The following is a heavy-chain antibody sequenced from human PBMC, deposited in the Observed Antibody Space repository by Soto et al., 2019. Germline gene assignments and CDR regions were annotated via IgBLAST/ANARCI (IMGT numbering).Heavy chain of an antibody. D-gene: IGHD6-13*01. V-gene: IGHV3-23*01. CDR2: ISGSGGST. CDR1: GFTFNNYV. J-gene: IGHJ3*02. Sequence: GGSLRLSCAASGFTFNNYVMSWVRQAPGKGLEWVSAISGSGGSTYYADSVKDRFTISRGNSKNTLYLQMNSLRAEDTAVYYCAKVGLRIAATGADAFDIWGQGTVVT. CDR3: AKVGLRIAATGADAFDI.